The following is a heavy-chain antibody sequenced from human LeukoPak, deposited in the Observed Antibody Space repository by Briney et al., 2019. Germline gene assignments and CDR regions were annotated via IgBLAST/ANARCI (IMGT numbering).Heavy chain of an antibody. CDR3: AKVATYDILTGYSDDAFDI. CDR2: IRYDGNNK. D-gene: IGHD3-9*01. Sequence: GGSLRLSCAASGFTFSSYEMNWVRQAPGKGLEWVAFIRYDGNNKYYADSVKGRFTISRDNSKNTLYLQMNSLRAEDTAVYYCAKVATYDILTGYSDDAFDIWGQGTMVTVSS. V-gene: IGHV3-30*02. CDR1: GFTFSSYE. J-gene: IGHJ3*02.